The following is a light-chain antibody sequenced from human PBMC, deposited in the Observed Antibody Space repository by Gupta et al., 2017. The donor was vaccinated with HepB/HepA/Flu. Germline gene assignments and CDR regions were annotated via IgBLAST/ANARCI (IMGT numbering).Light chain of an antibody. Sequence: DIQMSQSLSSLSASVGDRVTITCQASQDISNYLDWYQQKPGNAPKLLIYVASNLETGVPSRFSGSGSGTDFTLTISGLQPEDIATYYCQQYNTHPYTFGQGTKLEI. CDR2: VAS. V-gene: IGKV1-33*01. J-gene: IGKJ2*01. CDR1: QDISNY. CDR3: QQYNTHPYT.